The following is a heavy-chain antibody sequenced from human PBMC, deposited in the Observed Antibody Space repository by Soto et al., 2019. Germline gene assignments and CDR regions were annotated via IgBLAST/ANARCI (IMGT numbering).Heavy chain of an antibody. V-gene: IGHV3-73*01. CDR1: GFTFSGSA. CDR2: IRDKVNKYAT. CDR3: AKNGYSYGYTWYFDL. D-gene: IGHD5-18*01. Sequence: GGSLRLSCAASGFTFSGSAIHWVRQASGKGLEWVGRIRDKVNKYATAYAASVTGRFTISRDNSKNTLYLQMNSLRVEDTAVYYCAKNGYSYGYTWYFDLWGRGTLVTVSS. J-gene: IGHJ2*01.